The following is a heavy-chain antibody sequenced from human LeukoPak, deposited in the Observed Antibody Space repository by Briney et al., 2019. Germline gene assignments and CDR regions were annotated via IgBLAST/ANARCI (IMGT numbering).Heavy chain of an antibody. CDR1: GASITSYC. CDR3: ESGDGYNFDY. J-gene: IGHJ4*02. V-gene: IGHV4-59*01. D-gene: IGHD5-24*01. CDR2: IYYSGST. Sequence: SETLSLTCTVFGASITSYCWSWIRQPPGKGREWIGYIYYSGSTNYNPSLKSRVTISVDTSKNQFSLKLSSVTAADTAVYYCESGDGYNFDYWGQGTLVTVSS.